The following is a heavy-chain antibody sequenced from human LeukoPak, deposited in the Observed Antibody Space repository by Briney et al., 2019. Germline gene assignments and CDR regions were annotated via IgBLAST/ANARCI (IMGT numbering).Heavy chain of an antibody. D-gene: IGHD3-22*01. Sequence: SVKVSCKASGGTFSSYAVSWVRQAPGQGLEWMGGIIPIFGTANYAQKFQGRVTITADESTYTAYMELSSLRSEDTAVYYCARGDYYDSSGYYFDHWGQGTLVTVSS. CDR1: GGTFSSYA. CDR3: ARGDYYDSSGYYFDH. V-gene: IGHV1-69*01. CDR2: IIPIFGTA. J-gene: IGHJ4*02.